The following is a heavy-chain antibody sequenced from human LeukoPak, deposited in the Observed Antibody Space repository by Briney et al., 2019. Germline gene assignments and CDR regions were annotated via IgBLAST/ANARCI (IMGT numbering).Heavy chain of an antibody. CDR1: GGSISSYY. D-gene: IGHD3-3*01. CDR3: AREGTIFGVVINFDY. Sequence: SETLSLTCTVSGGSISSYYWSWIRQPAGKGLEWIGRIYTSGSTNYNPSLKSRVTISVDTSKNQFSLKLSSVTAADTAVYYCAREGTIFGVVINFDYWGQGTLVTVSS. J-gene: IGHJ4*02. CDR2: IYTSGST. V-gene: IGHV4-4*07.